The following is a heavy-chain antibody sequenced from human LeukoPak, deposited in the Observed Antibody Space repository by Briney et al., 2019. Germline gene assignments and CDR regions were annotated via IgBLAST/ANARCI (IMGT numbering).Heavy chain of an antibody. J-gene: IGHJ4*02. Sequence: ASVQVSCKTSGYIFAHNGISWVRQAPGQGPEWMGWISAYNGDTNYAQNFQGRVTMTRDTSTSTVYMELRSLRSDDTAVYYCARAGGNYDSSGYYGYYFDYWGQGTLVTVSS. CDR2: ISAYNGDT. D-gene: IGHD3-22*01. CDR3: ARAGGNYDSSGYYGYYFDY. CDR1: GYIFAHNG. V-gene: IGHV1-18*01.